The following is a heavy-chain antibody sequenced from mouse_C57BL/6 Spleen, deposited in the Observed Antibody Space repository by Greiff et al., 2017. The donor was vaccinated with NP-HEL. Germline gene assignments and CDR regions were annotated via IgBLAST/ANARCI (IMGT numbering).Heavy chain of an antibody. CDR2: IDPSDSYT. Sequence: VQLQQPGAELVMPGASVKLSCKASGYTFTSYWMHWVKQRPGQGLEWIGEIDPSDSYTNYNQKFKGKSTLTVDKSSSTAYMQLSSLTSEDSAVYYCARWGYQGPYAMDYWGQGTSVTVSS. CDR3: ARWGYQGPYAMDY. CDR1: GYTFTSYW. V-gene: IGHV1-69*01. D-gene: IGHD2-14*01. J-gene: IGHJ4*01.